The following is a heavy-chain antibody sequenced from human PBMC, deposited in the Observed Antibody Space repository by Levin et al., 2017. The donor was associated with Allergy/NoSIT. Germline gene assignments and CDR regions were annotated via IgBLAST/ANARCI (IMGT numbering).Heavy chain of an antibody. Sequence: LSLTCAASGFMFSSYGMHWVRQAPGKGLEWVAVIWYDGTNQHYADSVKGRFTISRDNSKNTLFLQMSSLTAEDTALYYCARMRYGSGSLLIDYWGQGTRVTVSS. V-gene: IGHV3-33*01. J-gene: IGHJ4*02. D-gene: IGHD3-10*01. CDR2: IWYDGTNQ. CDR1: GFMFSSYG. CDR3: ARMRYGSGSLLIDY.